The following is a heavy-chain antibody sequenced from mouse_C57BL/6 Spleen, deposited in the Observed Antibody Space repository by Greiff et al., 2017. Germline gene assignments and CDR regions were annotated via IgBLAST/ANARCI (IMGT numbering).Heavy chain of an antibody. Sequence: EVQLQESGPGLVKPSQSLSLTCSVTGYSITSGYYWNWIRQFPGNKLEWMGYISYDGSNNYNPSLKNRISITRDTSKNQFFLKLNSVTTEDTATYYCARAGAQATFYAMDYWGQGTSVTVSS. J-gene: IGHJ4*01. D-gene: IGHD3-2*02. V-gene: IGHV3-6*01. CDR3: ARAGAQATFYAMDY. CDR2: ISYDGSN. CDR1: GYSITSGYY.